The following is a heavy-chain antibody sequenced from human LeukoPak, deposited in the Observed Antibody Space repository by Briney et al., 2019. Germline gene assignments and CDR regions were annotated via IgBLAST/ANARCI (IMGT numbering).Heavy chain of an antibody. Sequence: SETLSLTCTVSGGSISSGGYHWSWIRQHPGKGLEWIGYIYYSGSTYYNPSLKSRATISVDTSKNQFSLKLSSVTAADTAVYYCARADIAAAEIDYWGQGTLVTVSS. V-gene: IGHV4-31*03. J-gene: IGHJ4*02. CDR1: GGSISSGGYH. CDR2: IYYSGST. CDR3: ARADIAAAEIDY. D-gene: IGHD6-13*01.